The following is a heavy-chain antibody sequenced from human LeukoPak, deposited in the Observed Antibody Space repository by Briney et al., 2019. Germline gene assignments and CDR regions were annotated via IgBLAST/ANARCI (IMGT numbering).Heavy chain of an antibody. CDR2: IYYSGST. V-gene: IGHV4-31*03. J-gene: IGHJ4*02. Sequence: SETLSLTCTVSGGSISSGGYYWSWIRQHPGKGLEWIGYIYYSGSTYYNPSLKSRVTISVDTSKNQFSLKLSSVTAADTAVYYCARSGLDDGYRGLFDYWGQGTLVTVSS. D-gene: IGHD5-24*01. CDR1: GGSISSGGYY. CDR3: ARSGLDDGYRGLFDY.